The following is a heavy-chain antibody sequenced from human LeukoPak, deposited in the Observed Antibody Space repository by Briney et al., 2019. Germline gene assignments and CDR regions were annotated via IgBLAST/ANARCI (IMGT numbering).Heavy chain of an antibody. J-gene: IGHJ3*02. V-gene: IGHV3-23*01. CDR3: AKAGSYCGGDCYAGDAFDI. CDR1: GFTFDDYA. Sequence: PGGSLRLSCAASGFTFDDYAMHWVRQVPGKGLEWVSGMSGSGGSTYYADSVKGRFTISRDNSKNTLYLQMNSLRAEDTAVYYCAKAGSYCGGDCYAGDAFDIWGQGTMVTVSS. D-gene: IGHD2-21*02. CDR2: MSGSGGST.